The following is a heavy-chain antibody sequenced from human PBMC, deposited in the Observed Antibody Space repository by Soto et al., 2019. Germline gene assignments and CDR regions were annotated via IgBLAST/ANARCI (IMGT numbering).Heavy chain of an antibody. CDR2: IIPVYGTV. CDR3: ARGFAYSSNWFDL. J-gene: IGHJ5*02. D-gene: IGHD4-4*01. Sequence: ASVKVSCKASGGSFGSYAINWVRQAPGRRLEWMGGIIPVYGTVNDAQKFQGRVTITADKSTTTVYMELSNLRSEDTALHYCARGFAYSSNWFDLWGQGTLVTVSS. CDR1: GGSFGSYA. V-gene: IGHV1-69*06.